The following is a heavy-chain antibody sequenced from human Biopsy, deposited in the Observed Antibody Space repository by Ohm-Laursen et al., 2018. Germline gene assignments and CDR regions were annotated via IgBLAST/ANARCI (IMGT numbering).Heavy chain of an antibody. V-gene: IGHV1-46*01. J-gene: IGHJ6*02. CDR1: GNTFATYH. Sequence: ASVKVSCKVSGNTFATYHIHWVRQAPGQGLEWMGVISPSGATTSFSQKFQGRITMTRDTSTGTVYMDLNSLGSEDAAVYYCARAGVGSDGTDSYYYGMDVWGPGTTVTVSS. CDR2: ISPSGATT. CDR3: ARAGVGSDGTDSYYYGMDV. D-gene: IGHD5-24*01.